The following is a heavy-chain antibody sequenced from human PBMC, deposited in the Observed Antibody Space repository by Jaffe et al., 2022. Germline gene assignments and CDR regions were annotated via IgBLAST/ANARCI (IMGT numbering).Heavy chain of an antibody. D-gene: IGHD2-2*01. CDR1: GFTFSSYG. Sequence: QVQLVESGGGVVQPGRSLRLSCAASGFTFSSYGMHWVRQAPGKGLEWVAVISYDGSNKYYADSVKGRFTISRDNSKNTLYLQMNSLRAEDTAVYYCAKDYWDIVVVPAARLDYWGQGTLVTVSS. J-gene: IGHJ4*02. V-gene: IGHV3-30*18. CDR3: AKDYWDIVVVPAARLDY. CDR2: ISYDGSNK.